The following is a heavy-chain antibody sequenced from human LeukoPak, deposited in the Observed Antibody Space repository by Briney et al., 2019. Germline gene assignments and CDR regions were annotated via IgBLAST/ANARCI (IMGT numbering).Heavy chain of an antibody. CDR2: IYYSGST. CDR1: GGSISSGGYY. CDR3: ARADDSRRHDY. Sequence: SETLSLTCTVSGGSISSGGYYWSWIRQPPGKGLEWIGYIYYSGSTDYNPSLKSRVTISVDTSKNQFSLKLSSVTAADTAVYYCARADDSRRHDYWGQGTLVTVSS. J-gene: IGHJ4*02. D-gene: IGHD3-22*01. V-gene: IGHV4-61*08.